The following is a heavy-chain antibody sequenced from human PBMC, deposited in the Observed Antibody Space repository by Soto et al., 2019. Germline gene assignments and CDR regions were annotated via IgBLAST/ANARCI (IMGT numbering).Heavy chain of an antibody. CDR1: GFAFNTFG. CDR3: AKGGEVGGVLGDH. D-gene: IGHD1-26*01. CDR2: ISYDGSNQ. J-gene: IGHJ4*02. Sequence: QVQLVESGGGVVQPGTSLRLSCEASGFAFNTFGMHWVRHAPGKGLEWVAFISYDGSNQYYADSVQGRLTITRDNSMNTLNMQLNSLRREDTAVYYCAKGGEVGGVLGDHWGQGNLVTVSS. V-gene: IGHV3-30*18.